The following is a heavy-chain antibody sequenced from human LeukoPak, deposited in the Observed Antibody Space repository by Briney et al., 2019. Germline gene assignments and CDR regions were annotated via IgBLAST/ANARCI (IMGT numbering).Heavy chain of an antibody. CDR1: GYTLTELS. V-gene: IGHV1-24*01. D-gene: IGHD3-22*01. J-gene: IGHJ4*02. CDR2: FDPEDGET. CDR3: ARDGEYYDSSGSYFDY. Sequence: ASVKVSCKVSGYTLTELSMHWVRQAPGKGLEWMGGFDPEDGETIYAQKFQGRVTMTEDTSTDTAYMELSSLRSEDTAVCYCARDGEYYDSSGSYFDYWGQGTAVTVSS.